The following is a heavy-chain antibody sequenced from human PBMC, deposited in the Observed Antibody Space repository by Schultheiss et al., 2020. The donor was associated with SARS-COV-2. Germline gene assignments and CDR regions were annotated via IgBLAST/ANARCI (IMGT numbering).Heavy chain of an antibody. D-gene: IGHD2-15*01. CDR1: GFTFSSYA. CDR3: ARDPPPDIVVVVADYGMDV. CDR2: ISYDGSNK. Sequence: GSLRLSCAASGFTFSSYAMHWVRQAPGKGLEWVAVISYDGSNKYYADSVKGRFTISRDNSKNTLYLQMNSLRAEDTAVYYCARDPPPDIVVVVADYGMDVWGQGTTVTVSS. V-gene: IGHV3-30*04. J-gene: IGHJ6*02.